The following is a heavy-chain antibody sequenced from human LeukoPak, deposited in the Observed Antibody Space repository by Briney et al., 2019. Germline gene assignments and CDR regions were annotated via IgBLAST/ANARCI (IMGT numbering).Heavy chain of an antibody. CDR2: FDPEDGET. D-gene: IGHD3-22*01. CDR1: GYTLTELS. CDR3: ATLADYYDSSGYYNWYFDY. J-gene: IGHJ4*02. V-gene: IGHV1-24*01. Sequence: ASVKVSCKVSGYTLTELSMHWVRQAPGKGLEWMGWFDPEDGETIYAQKFQGRVTMTEDTSTDTAYMELSSLRSEDTAVYYCATLADYYDSSGYYNWYFDYWGQGTLVTVSS.